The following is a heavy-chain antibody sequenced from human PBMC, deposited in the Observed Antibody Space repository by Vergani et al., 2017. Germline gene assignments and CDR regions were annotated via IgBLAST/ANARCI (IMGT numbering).Heavy chain of an antibody. Sequence: VQLVESGGGLVQPGGSLRLSCTASGFTFSNYWMQWVRQAPGKGLMWVSRINSDGDSTSYADSVKGRFTISRDNAKNRLYLQMDSLRAEDTAVYYCARDGFVLLDYFYYMDVWGKGTTVTVSS. CDR1: GFTFSNYW. CDR2: INSDGDST. CDR3: ARDGFVLLDYFYYMDV. V-gene: IGHV3-74*01. J-gene: IGHJ6*03. D-gene: IGHD2/OR15-2a*01.